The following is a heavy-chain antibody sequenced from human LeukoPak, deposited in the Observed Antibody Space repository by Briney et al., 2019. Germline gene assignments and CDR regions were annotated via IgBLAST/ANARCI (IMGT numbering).Heavy chain of an antibody. D-gene: IGHD2-8*01. CDR2: INPNSGGT. CDR1: GYTFTGYY. Sequence: ASVKVSCKASGYTFTGYYMHWVRQAPGQGLEWMGWINPNSGGTNYAQKFQGRVTMTRDTSISTAYMELSRLRSDDTAVYYCARDFCTNGVCSTASDYWGQGTLVTVS. CDR3: ARDFCTNGVCSTASDY. V-gene: IGHV1-2*02. J-gene: IGHJ4*02.